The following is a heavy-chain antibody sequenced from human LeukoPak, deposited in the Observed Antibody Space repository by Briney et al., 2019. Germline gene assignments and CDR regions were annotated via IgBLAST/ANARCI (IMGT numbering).Heavy chain of an antibody. Sequence: PGGSLRLSCAASGFTFSSYAMSWVRQAPGKGLEWVSAISGSGGSTYYADSVKGRFTISRDNSKSTLYLQMNSLRAEDTAVYYCARKGGYYGSGSPYNWFDPWGQGTLVTVSS. CDR2: ISGSGGST. V-gene: IGHV3-23*01. CDR3: ARKGGYYGSGSPYNWFDP. D-gene: IGHD3-10*01. CDR1: GFTFSSYA. J-gene: IGHJ5*02.